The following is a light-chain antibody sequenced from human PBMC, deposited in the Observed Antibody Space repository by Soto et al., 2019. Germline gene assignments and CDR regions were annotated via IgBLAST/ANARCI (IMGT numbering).Light chain of an antibody. CDR2: DVS. V-gene: IGKV3-11*01. CDR3: QQYNNWPLGT. CDR1: QSVGSD. Sequence: EIVLTQSPATLSLSPGQGASLSCRASQSVGSDLAWFQQKSGQAPRLLIYDVSNRAPGIPARFSGSGSGTDFTLTISSLEPEDFAVYYCQQYNNWPLGTFGQGTKVEVQ. J-gene: IGKJ1*01.